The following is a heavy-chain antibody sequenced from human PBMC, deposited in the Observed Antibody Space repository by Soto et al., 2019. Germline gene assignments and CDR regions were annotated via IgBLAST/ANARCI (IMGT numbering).Heavy chain of an antibody. CDR3: ARDLWGYCGTDCYPLDV. Sequence: SGSGGTMSADRWRGSRLPPGKGLEWIGYMYNTGSTVYNPSFKSRVTISVDTSKNQFSLKLNSVTAADTAVYYCARDLWGYCGTDCYPLDVLGQGTTVT. J-gene: IGHJ6*02. D-gene: IGHD2-21*02. CDR2: MYNTGST. CDR1: GGTMSADR. V-gene: IGHV4-59*01.